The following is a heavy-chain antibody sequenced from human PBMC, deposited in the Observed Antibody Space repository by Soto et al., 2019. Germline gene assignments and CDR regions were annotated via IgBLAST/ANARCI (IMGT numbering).Heavy chain of an antibody. CDR1: GGSFSGYY. V-gene: IGHV4-34*01. J-gene: IGHJ5*02. D-gene: IGHD2-15*01. CDR2: INHSGST. CDR3: ARVGGRPKSYGGGGSGSPGWFAP. Sequence: SETLSLTCAVYGGSFSGYYWSWIRQPPGKGLEWIGEINHSGSTNYNPSLKSRVTISVDTSKNQFSLKLSSVTAADTAVYYCARVGGRPKSYGGGGSGSPGWFAPGGRETLVT.